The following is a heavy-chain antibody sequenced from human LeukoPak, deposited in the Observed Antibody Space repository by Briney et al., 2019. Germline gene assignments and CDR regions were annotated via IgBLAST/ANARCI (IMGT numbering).Heavy chain of an antibody. Sequence: GGSLRLSCAASGFTFSSYAMHWVRQAPGKGLEWVAVISYDGSNKYYADSVKGRFTISRDNSKNTLYLQMNSLRAEDTAVYYCARVAEVFSSGWFGGYYFDYWGQGTLVTVSS. CDR2: ISYDGSNK. J-gene: IGHJ4*02. V-gene: IGHV3-30-3*01. CDR3: ARVAEVFSSGWFGGYYFDY. D-gene: IGHD6-19*01. CDR1: GFTFSSYA.